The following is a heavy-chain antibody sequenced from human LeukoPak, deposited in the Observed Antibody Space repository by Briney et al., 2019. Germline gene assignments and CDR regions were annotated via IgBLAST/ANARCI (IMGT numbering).Heavy chain of an antibody. D-gene: IGHD4-11*01. CDR2: ISGSSSTI. Sequence: PGGSLRLSCAASGFTFSSYSMNWVRQAPGKGLEWGSYISGSSSTIYYADSVKGRFTISRDNGKNTLYLQMNSLRAEDTAVYYCAKVYYSNYYYYGMDVWGQGTTVTVSS. CDR1: GFTFSSYS. CDR3: AKVYYSNYYYYGMDV. J-gene: IGHJ6*02. V-gene: IGHV3-48*01.